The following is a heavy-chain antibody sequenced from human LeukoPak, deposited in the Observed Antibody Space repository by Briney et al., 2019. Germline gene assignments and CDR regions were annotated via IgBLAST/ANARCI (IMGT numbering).Heavy chain of an antibody. CDR2: MNPNSGNT. V-gene: IGHV1-8*03. D-gene: IGHD3-22*01. CDR1: GYTFTSYD. CDR3: ARVGHYYDSSGYPLRDAFDI. Sequence: ASVKVSCKASGYTFTSYDINWVRQATGQGLEWMGWMNPNSGNTGYAQKFQGRVTITRNTSISTAYMELSSLRSEDTAVYYCARVGHYYDSSGYPLRDAFDIWGQGTMVTVSS. J-gene: IGHJ3*02.